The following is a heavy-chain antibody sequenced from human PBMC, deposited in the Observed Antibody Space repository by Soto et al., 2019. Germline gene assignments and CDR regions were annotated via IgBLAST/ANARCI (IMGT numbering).Heavy chain of an antibody. CDR2: INAGNGNT. CDR1: GYTFTSYA. CDR3: ARVLRGEYFLVVPAEEWFAP. J-gene: IGHJ5*02. V-gene: IGHV1-3*01. Sequence: ASVKVSCKASGYTFTSYAMHWVRQAPGQRLEWMGWINAGNGNTKYSQKFQGRVTITRDTSASTAYMELSSLRSEDTAVYYCARVLRGEYFLVVPAEEWFAPWGRGTLVPVSS. D-gene: IGHD2-2*01.